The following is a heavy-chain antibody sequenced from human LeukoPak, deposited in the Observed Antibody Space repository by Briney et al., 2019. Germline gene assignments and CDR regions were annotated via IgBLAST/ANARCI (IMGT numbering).Heavy chain of an antibody. J-gene: IGHJ4*02. V-gene: IGHV3-7*01. D-gene: IGHD3-10*01. CDR2: IKEDGSEK. CDR1: GFTFSRYW. CDR3: ARELWFGELAFDY. Sequence: GGSLRLSRAASGFTFSRYWMSWVRQAPGKGLEWVANIKEDGSEKYYVDSVKGRFTISRDNAKNTLYLQMNSLRAEDTAVYYCARELWFGELAFDYWGQGTLVTVSS.